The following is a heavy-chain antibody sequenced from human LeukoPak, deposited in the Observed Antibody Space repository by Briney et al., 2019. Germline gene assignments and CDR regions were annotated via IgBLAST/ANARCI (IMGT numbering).Heavy chain of an antibody. Sequence: PSETLSLTCTVSGGSISSGGYYWGWIRQPPGKGLEWIGSIYYSGSTYYNPSLKSRVTISVDTSKNQFSLKLSSVAAADTAVYYCARPRTVGFGGGAFDIWGQGTMVTVSS. CDR2: IYYSGST. D-gene: IGHD3-16*01. CDR3: ARPRTVGFGGGAFDI. J-gene: IGHJ3*02. V-gene: IGHV4-39*01. CDR1: GGSISSGGYY.